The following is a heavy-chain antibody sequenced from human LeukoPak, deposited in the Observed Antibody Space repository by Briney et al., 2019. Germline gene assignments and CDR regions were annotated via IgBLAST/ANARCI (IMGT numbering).Heavy chain of an antibody. CDR3: ARDRSDPYYYGSRSNESERYYYYGMDV. Sequence: SETLSLTCTVSGGSISSYYWRWIRQPAGKGLEWIGRIYTSGSTNYNPSLKSRVTMSVDTSKIQFSLKLSSVTAADTAVYYCARDRSDPYYYGSRSNESERYYYYGMDVWGQGTTVTVSS. CDR2: IYTSGST. CDR1: GGSISSYY. J-gene: IGHJ6*02. V-gene: IGHV4-4*07. D-gene: IGHD3-10*01.